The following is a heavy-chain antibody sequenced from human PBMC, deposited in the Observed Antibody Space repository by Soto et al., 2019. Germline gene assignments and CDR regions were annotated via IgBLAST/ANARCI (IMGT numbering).Heavy chain of an antibody. Sequence: GSCPTLVNPTQTLTLTCTFSGFSLSTSGVGVGWIRQPPGKALEWLAVIYWNDDKRYSPSLKSRLTITKGTSDNQVVLTMTNVEPVDTASYYCAHFNGYEEFEYWGQGTLVTVSS. J-gene: IGHJ4*02. V-gene: IGHV2-5*01. D-gene: IGHD5-12*01. CDR1: GFSLSTSGVG. CDR2: IYWNDDK. CDR3: AHFNGYEEFEY.